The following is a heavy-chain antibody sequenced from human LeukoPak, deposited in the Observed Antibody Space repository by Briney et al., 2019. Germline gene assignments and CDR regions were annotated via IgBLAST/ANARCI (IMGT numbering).Heavy chain of an antibody. V-gene: IGHV3-20*04. CDR1: GFTFDDYG. Sequence: GGSLRLSCAASGFTFDDYGMSWVRQAPGKGLEWVSRINWSGGRTGYADSVKGRFIISRDNAKNSLYLQMNSLRAEDTALYYCARPSLGTETAYHFDYWGQGTLVTVSS. J-gene: IGHJ4*02. CDR2: INWSGGRT. D-gene: IGHD3-16*01. CDR3: ARPSLGTETAYHFDY.